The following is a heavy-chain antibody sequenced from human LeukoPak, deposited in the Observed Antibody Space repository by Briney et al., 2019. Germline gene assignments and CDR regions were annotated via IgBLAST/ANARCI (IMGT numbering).Heavy chain of an antibody. CDR3: AKDPYDSGWDAFDI. CDR2: ISYDGSNK. CDR1: GFTFSSYG. J-gene: IGHJ3*02. V-gene: IGHV3-30*18. D-gene: IGHD3-22*01. Sequence: GRSLRLSCAASGFTFSSYGMHWVRQAPGKGLEWVAVISYDGSNKYYADSVKGRFTIFRDNSKNTLYLQMNSLRAEDTAVYYCAKDPYDSGWDAFDIWGQGTMVTVSS.